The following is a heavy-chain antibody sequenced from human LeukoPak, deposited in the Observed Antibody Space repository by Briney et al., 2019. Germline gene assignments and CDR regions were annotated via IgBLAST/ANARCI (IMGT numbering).Heavy chain of an antibody. CDR2: IYYSGST. D-gene: IGHD3-9*01. Sequence: SETLSLTCTVSGGSLSSGDYYWSWIRQPPGKGLEWIGYIYYSGSTYYNPSLKSRVTISVDTSKNQFSLKLSSVTAADTAVYYCARFGNVYDILTGYYPEGYYYYGMDVWGQGTTVTVSS. J-gene: IGHJ6*02. CDR1: GGSLSSGDYY. CDR3: ARFGNVYDILTGYYPEGYYYYGMDV. V-gene: IGHV4-30-4*01.